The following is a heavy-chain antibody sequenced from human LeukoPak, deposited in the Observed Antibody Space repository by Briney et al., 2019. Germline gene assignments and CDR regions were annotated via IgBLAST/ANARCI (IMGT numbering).Heavy chain of an antibody. J-gene: IGHJ3*02. CDR2: ISWNSGSI. Sequence: GRSLRLSCAASGFTFDDYAMHWVRQVPGKGLEWVSGISWNSGSIGYADSVKGRFTISRDNAKNSLYLQMNSLRAEDMALYYCAKDISKEVGAFDIWGQGTMVTVSS. CDR3: AKDISKEVGAFDI. CDR1: GFTFDDYA. V-gene: IGHV3-9*03.